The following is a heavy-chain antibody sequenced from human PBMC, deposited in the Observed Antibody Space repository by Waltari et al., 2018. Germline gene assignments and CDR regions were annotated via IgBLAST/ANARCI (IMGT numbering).Heavy chain of an antibody. J-gene: IGHJ3*02. Sequence: QVQLQESGPGLVKPSGTLSLTCAVSGGSISSSNWWSWVRQPPGKGLEWIGEIYHSGSTTYNPSLKRRGTISVDKSKNQFSLKLSSVTAADTAVYYCARGIAAAGNDAFDIWGQGTMVTVFS. CDR1: GGSISSSNW. V-gene: IGHV4-4*02. D-gene: IGHD6-13*01. CDR2: IYHSGST. CDR3: ARGIAAAGNDAFDI.